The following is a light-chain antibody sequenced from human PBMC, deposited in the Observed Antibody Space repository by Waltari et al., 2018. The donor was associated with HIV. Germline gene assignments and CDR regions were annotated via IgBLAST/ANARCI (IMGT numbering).Light chain of an antibody. Sequence: QSALTQPASVSGPPGQTITISFPGPSSAVGGCNHVSWYQQHPAKAPKLMIYDVSNRPSGVSNRFSGSKSGNTASLTIAGLQAEDEADYYCSSYTSSSTLVFGGGTKLTVL. CDR1: SSAVGGCNH. CDR3: SSYTSSSTLV. J-gene: IGLJ2*01. V-gene: IGLV2-14*01. CDR2: DVS.